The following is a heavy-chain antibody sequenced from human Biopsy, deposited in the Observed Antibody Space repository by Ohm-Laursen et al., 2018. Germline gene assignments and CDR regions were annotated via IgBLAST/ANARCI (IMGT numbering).Heavy chain of an antibody. CDR1: GESFNGYY. CDR2: INHSGRT. J-gene: IGHJ4*02. D-gene: IGHD1-26*01. Sequence: GTLSLTCAVYGESFNGYYWSWIRQTPGKGLEWIGEINHSGRTNYNPSLKSRVTISVDTSKNQFSLKVDSVTAADTAVYYCARVVGAATGFDQWGQGIPVTVSS. CDR3: ARVVGAATGFDQ. V-gene: IGHV4-34*01.